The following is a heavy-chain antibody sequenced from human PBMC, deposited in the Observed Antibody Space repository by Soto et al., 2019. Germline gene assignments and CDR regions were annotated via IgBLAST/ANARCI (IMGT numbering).Heavy chain of an antibody. CDR2: IYYSGST. J-gene: IGHJ5*02. CDR1: GGSISSSSYC. Sequence: PSETLSLTCTVSGGSISSSSYCWGWIRQPPGKGLEWIGSIYYSGSTYYNPSLKSRVTISVDTSKNQFSLKLSSVTAADTAVYYCARNYFARFDPWGQRTPVTVSS. CDR3: ARNYFARFDP. D-gene: IGHD3-9*01. V-gene: IGHV4-39*01.